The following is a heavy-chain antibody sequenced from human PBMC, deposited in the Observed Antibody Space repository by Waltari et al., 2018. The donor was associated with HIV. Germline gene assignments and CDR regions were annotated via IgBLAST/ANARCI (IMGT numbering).Heavy chain of an antibody. Sequence: EVQLVESGGGLVKPGGSLRLSCVVSGFTFNTFSMKWVRQAPGEGLEWVSSISSTSSFIYYADSVKGRFTISRDNGKNSLYLQINNLRVEDTAVYYCASEDFWSGPHNWGQGTLVTVSS. CDR2: ISSTSSFI. D-gene: IGHD3-3*01. J-gene: IGHJ4*02. CDR1: GFTFNTFS. CDR3: ASEDFWSGPHN. V-gene: IGHV3-21*01.